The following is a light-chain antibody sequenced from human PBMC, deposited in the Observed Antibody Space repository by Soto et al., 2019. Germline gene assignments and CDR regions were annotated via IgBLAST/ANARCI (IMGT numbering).Light chain of an antibody. Sequence: DIQMTQSPSSLSASVGDRVTITCRASQSNSSYLNWYQQKPGKAPKLLIYGASTLQSGVPPRFSGSGSGTDFTLTISNLQLEDFATYYCQQSYNTPYTFGQGTKLEIK. V-gene: IGKV1-39*01. J-gene: IGKJ2*01. CDR1: QSNSSY. CDR2: GAS. CDR3: QQSYNTPYT.